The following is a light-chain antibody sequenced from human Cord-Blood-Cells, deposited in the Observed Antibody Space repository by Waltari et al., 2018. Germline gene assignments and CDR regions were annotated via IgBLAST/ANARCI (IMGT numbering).Light chain of an antibody. J-gene: IGLJ3*02. CDR3: NSRDSSCNHLV. Sequence: SSELTQDPAVSVALGQTVRITCQGDSLRSYYASWYQQKPGQAPVLVIYGKNNRPSGIPDRVSGSSSGNTASLTIAGAQAEDEADYYCNSRDSSCNHLVFGGGTKLTVL. CDR1: SLRSYY. CDR2: GKN. V-gene: IGLV3-19*01.